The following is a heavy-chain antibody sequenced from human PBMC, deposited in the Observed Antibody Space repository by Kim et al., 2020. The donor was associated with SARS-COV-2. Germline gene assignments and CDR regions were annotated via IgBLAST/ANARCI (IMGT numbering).Heavy chain of an antibody. Sequence: ASVKVSCKASGYTFTNSAIHWVRQAPGQRLEWMGWINPANGDTKYSQKFQGRLTITRDTSATTAYMDLSGLRSEDTAVFYCAARPGIAVAGLDFWGQGTLVTVST. CDR1: GYTFTNSA. V-gene: IGHV1-3*01. J-gene: IGHJ4*02. D-gene: IGHD6-19*01. CDR3: AARPGIAVAGLDF. CDR2: INPANGDT.